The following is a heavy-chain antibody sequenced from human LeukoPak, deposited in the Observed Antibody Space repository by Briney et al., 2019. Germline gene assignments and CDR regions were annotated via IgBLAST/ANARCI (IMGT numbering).Heavy chain of an antibody. V-gene: IGHV3-74*01. D-gene: IGHD7-27*01. CDR3: AIFSINWGFFYFDY. Sequence: GGSLRLSCAASGFSFSSYWMHWVRQAPGKGLVWVSRVNTNGSSTIYADSVKGRFTISREYAKNTLYLQIYVTPDEATALYYCAIFSINWGFFYFDYWGQGALVTVSS. CDR1: GFSFSSYW. CDR2: VNTNGSST. J-gene: IGHJ4*02.